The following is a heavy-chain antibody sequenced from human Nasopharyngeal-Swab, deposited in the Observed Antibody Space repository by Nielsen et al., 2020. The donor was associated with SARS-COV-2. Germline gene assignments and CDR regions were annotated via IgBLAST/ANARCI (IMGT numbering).Heavy chain of an antibody. CDR1: GFTLSNYG. CDR2: ISYDGNIK. Sequence: GGSRRLSCAASGFTLSNYGMHWVGQAPGKGLEWVAVISYDGNIKSYADAVRGRFLISRDNSHNTLYLQMSRLRTEDRAVYYCAKAFGEDQLAEDAFDAWGQGTMVTVSS. J-gene: IGHJ3*01. V-gene: IGHV3-30*18. CDR3: AKAFGEDQLAEDAFDA. D-gene: IGHD3-16*01.